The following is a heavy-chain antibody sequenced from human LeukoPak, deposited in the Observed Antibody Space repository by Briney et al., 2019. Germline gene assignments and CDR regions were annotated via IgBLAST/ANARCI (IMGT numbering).Heavy chain of an antibody. D-gene: IGHD6-19*01. Sequence: PGGSLRLSCTASGFPFIEYSMNWVRQAPGKGLEWVAVISYDGSNKYYADSVKGRFTISRDNSKNTLYLQMNSLRAEDTAVYYCARDGWAGRGIAVAGQSSVNYYFDYWGQGTLVTVSS. V-gene: IGHV3-30*03. CDR1: GFPFIEYS. CDR3: ARDGWAGRGIAVAGQSSVNYYFDY. CDR2: ISYDGSNK. J-gene: IGHJ4*02.